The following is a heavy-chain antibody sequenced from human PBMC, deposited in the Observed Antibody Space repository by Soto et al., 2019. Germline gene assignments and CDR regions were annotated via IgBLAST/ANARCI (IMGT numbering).Heavy chain of an antibody. CDR1: GGSISDYY. CDR2: ISNSGST. D-gene: IGHD6-13*01. CDR3: VRSDSSSWFFDY. V-gene: IGHV4-59*08. Sequence: SETLSLTCTVSGGSISDYYWSWIRQPPGKGLEWIGYISNSGSTNYNPSLNSRVSITADTSKNNFSLKLTSVSAADTAMYYCVRSDSSSWFFDYWGQGTLVTVSS. J-gene: IGHJ4*02.